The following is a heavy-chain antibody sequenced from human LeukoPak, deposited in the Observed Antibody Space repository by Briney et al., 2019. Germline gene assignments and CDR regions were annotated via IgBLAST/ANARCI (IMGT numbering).Heavy chain of an antibody. V-gene: IGHV1-69*13. Sequence: SVKVSCKASGGTFSSYAISWVRQAPGQGLEWMGGIIPILGTANYAQKFQGRVTITADESTSTAYMELSSLRSEDTAVYYCARVDTMVRGAYNWFDPWGQGTLVTVSS. D-gene: IGHD3-10*01. CDR2: IIPILGTA. J-gene: IGHJ5*02. CDR3: ARVDTMVRGAYNWFDP. CDR1: GGTFSSYA.